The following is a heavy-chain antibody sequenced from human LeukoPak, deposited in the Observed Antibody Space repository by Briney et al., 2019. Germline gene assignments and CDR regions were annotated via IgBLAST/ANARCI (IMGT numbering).Heavy chain of an antibody. CDR3: ARHPRY. CDR1: GESFSSYY. J-gene: IGHJ4*02. CDR2: INHSGST. Sequence: SETLSLTCGVYGESFSSYYWSWIRQPPGKGLEWIGEINHSGSTNYNPSLKSRVTISVDTSRHQFSLKLSSMTAADTAVYYCARHPRYWGQGTLVTVSS. V-gene: IGHV4-34*01.